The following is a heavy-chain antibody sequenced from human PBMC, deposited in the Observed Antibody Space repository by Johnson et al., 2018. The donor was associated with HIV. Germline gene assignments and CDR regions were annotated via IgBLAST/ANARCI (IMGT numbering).Heavy chain of an antibody. V-gene: IGHV3-66*01. D-gene: IGHD1-1*01. CDR1: GFTVSSNY. J-gene: IGHJ3*02. Sequence: VLLVESGGGLVQPGGSLRLSCAASGFTVSSNYMSWVRQGPGKGLEWVSVIYSGGSTYYADSVKGRFTISRDNAKNSLYLQMNSLRAEDTAVYYCARVRPKGSFDIWGQGTMVTVSS. CDR2: IYSGGST. CDR3: ARVRPKGSFDI.